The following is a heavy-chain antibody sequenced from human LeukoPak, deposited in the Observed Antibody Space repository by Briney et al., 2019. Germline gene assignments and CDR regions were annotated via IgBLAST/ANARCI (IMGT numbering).Heavy chain of an antibody. Sequence: SETLPLTCTVSGGSISSSSYYWGWIRQPPGKGLEWIGSIYYSGSTYYNPSLKSRVTISVDTSKNQFSLKLRSVTAADTAVYYCARETRKEGYYGSPDAFDIWGQGTMVTVSS. V-gene: IGHV4-39*07. CDR2: IYYSGST. CDR3: ARETRKEGYYGSPDAFDI. D-gene: IGHD3-10*01. CDR1: GGSISSSSYY. J-gene: IGHJ3*02.